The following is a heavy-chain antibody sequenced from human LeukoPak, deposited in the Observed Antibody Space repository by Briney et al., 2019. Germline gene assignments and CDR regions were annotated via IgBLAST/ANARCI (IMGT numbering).Heavy chain of an antibody. J-gene: IGHJ3*02. V-gene: IGHV3-21*01. CDR2: ISSSSSYI. D-gene: IGHD3-10*01. Sequence: GGSLRLSCAASGFTFSSYSMNWVRQAPGKGLEWVSSISSSSSYIYYADSVKGRFTISRDNAKNSLYLQMNSLRAEDTAVYYCARDLKHRLLWFFGSGSYVDAFDIWGQGTMVTVSS. CDR3: ARDLKHRLLWFFGSGSYVDAFDI. CDR1: GFTFSSYS.